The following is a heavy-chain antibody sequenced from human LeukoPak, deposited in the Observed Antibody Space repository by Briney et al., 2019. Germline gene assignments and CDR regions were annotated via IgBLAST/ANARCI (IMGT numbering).Heavy chain of an antibody. CDR1: GGSISSSSYY. D-gene: IGHD1-26*01. J-gene: IGHJ6*03. V-gene: IGHV4-61*01. CDR3: ASGPTPLPGLLLSGYYMDV. Sequence: PSETLSLTCTVSGGSISSSSYYWSWIRQPPGKGLEWIGYIYYSGSTNYNPSLKSRVTISVDTSKNQLSLKLSSVTAADTAVYYCASGPTPLPGLLLSGYYMDVWGKGTTVTVSS. CDR2: IYYSGST.